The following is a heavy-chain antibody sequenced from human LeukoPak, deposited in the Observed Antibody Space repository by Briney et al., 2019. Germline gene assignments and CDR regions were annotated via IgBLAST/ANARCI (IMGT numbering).Heavy chain of an antibody. Sequence: PSETLSLTCTVSGDSLSSYYWSWIRQPPGKGLEWIGHIHNSGSTTYNPSLKSRVTISVDTSKNQFSLKLISVTAADTAVYYWARLHYDFWRFDPWGQGTLVTVSS. J-gene: IGHJ5*02. V-gene: IGHV4-59*08. CDR2: IHNSGST. D-gene: IGHD3-3*01. CDR1: GDSLSSYY. CDR3: ARLHYDFWRFDP.